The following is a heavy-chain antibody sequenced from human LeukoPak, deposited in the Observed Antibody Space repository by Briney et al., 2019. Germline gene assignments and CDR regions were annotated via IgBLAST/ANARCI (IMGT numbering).Heavy chain of an antibody. CDR3: ARHGVVAPVDFDY. D-gene: IGHD2-15*01. V-gene: IGHV1-8*01. J-gene: IGHJ4*02. Sequence: GASVKVSCKASGYTFTSYDFNWLRQATGQGPEWMGWMNPNSGATGYAQKFQGRVTMTRSASINTAYMELSNLRSEDTAVYYCARHGVVAPVDFDYWGQGTLVTVSS. CDR2: MNPNSGAT. CDR1: GYTFTSYD.